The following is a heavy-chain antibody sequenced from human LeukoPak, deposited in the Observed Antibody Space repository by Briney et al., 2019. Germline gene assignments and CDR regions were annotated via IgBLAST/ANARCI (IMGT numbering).Heavy chain of an antibody. CDR3: ARDARRESFFDY. V-gene: IGHV4-38-2*02. Sequence: SETLSLTCAVSAYSITSGYYWGWIRQPPGKGLEWIGSIYHSGSTYYNPSLKSRVTISVDASKNQFSLKLSSVTAADTAVYYCARDARRESFFDYWGQGSLVTVSS. CDR1: AYSITSGYY. J-gene: IGHJ4*02. CDR2: IYHSGST. D-gene: IGHD1-26*01.